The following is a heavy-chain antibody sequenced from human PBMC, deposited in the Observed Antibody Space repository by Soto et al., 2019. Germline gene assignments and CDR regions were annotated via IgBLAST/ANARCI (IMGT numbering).Heavy chain of an antibody. J-gene: IGHJ4*02. Sequence: GASVKVSCKASGYTFSGYYMHWVRQAPGQGLESMGYINPDSGDTYSAQRFQGRVTMTRDTSISTAYMEVSGLTYDDTAVYYCRVTGVSEVDYWGQGTLVTVSS. CDR3: RVTGVSEVDY. D-gene: IGHD3-9*01. V-gene: IGHV1-2*02. CDR1: GYTFSGYY. CDR2: INPDSGDT.